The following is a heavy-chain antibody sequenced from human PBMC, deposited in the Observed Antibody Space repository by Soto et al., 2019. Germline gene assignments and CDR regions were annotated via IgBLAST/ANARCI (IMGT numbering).Heavy chain of an antibody. V-gene: IGHV3-33*01. Sequence: QIQLVESGGGVVQPGRSLRLSCTAPGFTFNSYGFNWVRQAPGKGLEWVAVIWYDGNTKYYADSVKGRFTISRDNLRSTVYLQMNSLTAEDTAVYYCARPLVAPVAGPYYYGMDVWGQGTTVTVSS. D-gene: IGHD6-19*01. CDR2: IWYDGNTK. J-gene: IGHJ6*02. CDR3: ARPLVAPVAGPYYYGMDV. CDR1: GFTFNSYG.